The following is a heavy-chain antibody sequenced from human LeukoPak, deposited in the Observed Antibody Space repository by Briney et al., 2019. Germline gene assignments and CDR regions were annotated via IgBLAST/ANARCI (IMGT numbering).Heavy chain of an antibody. D-gene: IGHD2-15*01. Sequence: GGSLRLSCAASGFTFSSYAMHWVRQAPGKGLEYVSAISSNGGSTYYANSVKGRFTISRDNSKNTPYLQMGSLRAEDMAVYYCARAATLLWSSAPMDVWGKGTTVTVSS. CDR1: GFTFSSYA. J-gene: IGHJ6*03. V-gene: IGHV3-64*01. CDR2: ISSNGGST. CDR3: ARAATLLWSSAPMDV.